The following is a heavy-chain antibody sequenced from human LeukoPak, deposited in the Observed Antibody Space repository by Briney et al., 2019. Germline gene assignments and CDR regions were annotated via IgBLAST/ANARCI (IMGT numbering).Heavy chain of an antibody. CDR1: GYTFTGHD. J-gene: IGHJ4*02. CDR3: ARKSLWTVDF. CDR2: INPNNGAT. V-gene: IGHV1-2*02. D-gene: IGHD3/OR15-3a*01. Sequence: GASVKVSCKASGYTFTGHDVHWVRQAPGQGLEWMAWINPNNGATDYAQKFQDRVTVTRDTSISTVCMELRSLTSDDTAVYYCARKSLWTVDFWGQGTLVSVSS.